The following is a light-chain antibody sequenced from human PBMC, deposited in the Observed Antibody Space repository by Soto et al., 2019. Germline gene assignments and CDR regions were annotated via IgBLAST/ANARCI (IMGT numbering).Light chain of an antibody. J-gene: IGKJ4*01. CDR1: QSISSN. CDR2: GAS. Sequence: EIVMTQSPATLSVSPGERATLSCRATQSISSNLAWYQQRPGQAPRLLIYGASTRATGIPARFSGSGSGTELTLTISSLQSEDFAVYYGQQYNNWPALTCGGGTKVEIK. V-gene: IGKV3-15*01. CDR3: QQYNNWPALT.